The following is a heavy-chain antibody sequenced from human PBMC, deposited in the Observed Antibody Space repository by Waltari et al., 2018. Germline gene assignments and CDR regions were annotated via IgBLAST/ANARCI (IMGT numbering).Heavy chain of an antibody. CDR3: AREAEMSTVDY. V-gene: IGHV4-34*01. CDR2: INEDGYI. Sequence: QVQLQQWGAGLLKPSETLSLTCAVHGESLSGFFWSWIRQSPGKGLEWIGEINEDGYINNNPSLKSRVTISVDKAKNQFSLKMKSVTAADTAIYYCAREAEMSTVDYWGQGILVTVSS. CDR1: GESLSGFF. J-gene: IGHJ4*02.